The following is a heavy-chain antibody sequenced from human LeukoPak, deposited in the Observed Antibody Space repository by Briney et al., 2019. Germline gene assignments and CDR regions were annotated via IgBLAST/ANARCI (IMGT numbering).Heavy chain of an antibody. V-gene: IGHV4-59*08. CDR2: IYYSGST. J-gene: IGHJ4*02. CDR3: ARLSDILTGYDY. Sequence: PSETLSLTCTVSGGSISSYYWSWIRQPPGKGLEWIGYIYYSGSTNYNPSLKSRVSMSVATSKNQFSLKLSAVTAADTAVYYCARLSDILTGYDYWGQGTLVIVSS. D-gene: IGHD3-9*01. CDR1: GGSISSYY.